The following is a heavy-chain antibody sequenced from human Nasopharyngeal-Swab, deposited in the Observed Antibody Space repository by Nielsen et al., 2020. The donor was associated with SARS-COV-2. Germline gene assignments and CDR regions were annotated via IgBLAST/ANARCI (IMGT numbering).Heavy chain of an antibody. J-gene: IGHJ2*01. CDR3: AKVAVGTAIPWYFDL. D-gene: IGHD2-21*02. CDR1: GFTFSSYG. CDR2: ISYDGSNK. Sequence: GGSLRLSCAASGFTFSSYGMHWVRQAPGKGLEWVAVISYDGSNKYYADSVKGRFTISRDNSKNTLYLQMNSLRAEDTAVYYRAKVAVGTAIPWYFDLWGRGTLVTVSS. V-gene: IGHV3-30*18.